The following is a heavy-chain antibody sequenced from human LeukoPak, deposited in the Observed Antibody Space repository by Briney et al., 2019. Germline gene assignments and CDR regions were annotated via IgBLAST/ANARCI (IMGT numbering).Heavy chain of an antibody. V-gene: IGHV1-46*01. CDR3: ARDRRRGEGANDY. Sequence: GASVKVSCKASGYTFTSYYMHWVRQAPGQGLEWMGIINPSGGSTSYAQKFQGRVTMTRDMSTSTVYMELSSLRAEDTALYYCARDRRRGEGANDYWGQGTLVTVSS. CDR1: GYTFTSYY. D-gene: IGHD3-16*01. CDR2: INPSGGST. J-gene: IGHJ4*02.